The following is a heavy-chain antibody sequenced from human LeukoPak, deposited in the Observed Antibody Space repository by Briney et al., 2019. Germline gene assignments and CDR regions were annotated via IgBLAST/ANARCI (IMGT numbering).Heavy chain of an antibody. J-gene: IGHJ4*02. V-gene: IGHV3-23*01. Sequence: GGSLRLSCAASGFTFRSYAITWVRQAPGKGLEWISTFDTDGNTYYADYVKGRFTLSSDSSRNTVYFQLNNLRVEDTAIYYCAKASWVSSTDAVRWGQGTLVTVSS. CDR2: FDTDGNT. CDR3: AKASWVSSTDAVR. D-gene: IGHD3-16*01. CDR1: GFTFRSYA.